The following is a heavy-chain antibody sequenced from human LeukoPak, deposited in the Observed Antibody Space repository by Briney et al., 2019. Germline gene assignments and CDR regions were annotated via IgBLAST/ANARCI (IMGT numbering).Heavy chain of an antibody. V-gene: IGHV3-15*01. D-gene: IGHD3-22*01. J-gene: IGHJ4*02. CDR1: GFTFSSYA. CDR3: TTGDYYTFDY. Sequence: GGSLRLSCAASGFTFSSYAMSWVRQAPGKGLEWVGRIKSKTDGGTTDYAAPVKGRFTISRDDSKDTLYLQMNSLKTEDTAVYYCTTGDYYTFDYWGQGTLVTVSS. CDR2: IKSKTDGGTT.